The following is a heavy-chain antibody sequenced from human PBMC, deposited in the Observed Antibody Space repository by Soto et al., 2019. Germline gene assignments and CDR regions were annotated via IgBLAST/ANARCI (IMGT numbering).Heavy chain of an antibody. J-gene: IGHJ4*02. Sequence: QVQLQESGPGLVKPSGTLSLTCAVSGASMSTTDWWSWVRQPPGKGLEWIGEIYHSGTTNYNPSLKRRLTMSVDKFTNHFSLTLTSVTAADTAVYYCAIPGAGDFDFWGQGTLVTVSS. CDR1: GASMSTTDW. CDR3: AIPGAGDFDF. CDR2: IYHSGTT. D-gene: IGHD6-13*01. V-gene: IGHV4-4*02.